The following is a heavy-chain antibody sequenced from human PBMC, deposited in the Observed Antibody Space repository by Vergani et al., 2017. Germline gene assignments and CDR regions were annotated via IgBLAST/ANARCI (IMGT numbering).Heavy chain of an antibody. CDR3: AREAVDGKVYYYYGMDV. J-gene: IGHJ6*02. CDR2: ISAYNGNT. V-gene: IGHV1-18*01. Sequence: QVQLVQSGSELKKPGASVKVSCKASGYTFTSYAMNWVRQAPGQGLEWMGWISAYNGNTKYSQKLQGRVTMTTDTPTSTAYMELRSLRSDDTAVYYCAREAVDGKVYYYYGMDVWGQGTTVTVSS. D-gene: IGHD6-19*01. CDR1: GYTFTSYA.